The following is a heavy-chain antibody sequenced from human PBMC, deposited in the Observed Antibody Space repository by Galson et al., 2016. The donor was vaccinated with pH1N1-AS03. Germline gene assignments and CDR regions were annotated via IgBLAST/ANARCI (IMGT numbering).Heavy chain of an antibody. CDR1: GFIFTHYS. J-gene: IGHJ3*02. CDR3: AREEGGFGSNWLQTDAFDI. Sequence: SLRLSCAASGFIFTHYSMHWVRQAPGKGLEWVAVMSYEGTTTYYADSVKGRFTISRDNSKNTLYLQMNSLRTEDTALYSCAREEGGFGSNWLQTDAFDIWGQGTMVTVSS. V-gene: IGHV3-30-3*01. D-gene: IGHD6-13*01. CDR2: MSYEGTTT.